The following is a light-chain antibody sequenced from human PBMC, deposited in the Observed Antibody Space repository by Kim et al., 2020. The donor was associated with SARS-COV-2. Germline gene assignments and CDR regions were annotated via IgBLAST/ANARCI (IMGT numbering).Light chain of an antibody. CDR1: ALPKQY. CDR2: KDS. V-gene: IGLV3-25*03. Sequence: SPGQTARITCSGDALPKQYTYWYQQKPGQAPVLVIYKDSERPSGIPERFSGSSSGTTVTLTISGVQAEDEADYYCQSAESSGSYVVFGGGTQLTVL. J-gene: IGLJ2*01. CDR3: QSAESSGSYVV.